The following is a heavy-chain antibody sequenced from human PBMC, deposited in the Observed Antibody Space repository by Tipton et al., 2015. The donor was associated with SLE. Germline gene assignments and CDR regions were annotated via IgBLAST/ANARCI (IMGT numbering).Heavy chain of an antibody. CDR2: FNSDGGST. D-gene: IGHD3-10*01. J-gene: IGHJ4*02. CDR1: GVTFRSYW. Sequence: SLRLSCAVSGVTFRSYWMHWVRQTPGKGLGWVSRFNSDGGSTSYADSVKGRFTISRDNAKNSLYLQMNSLRAEDTAVYYCASSGAASQAFDYWGQGTLVTVSS. CDR3: ASSGAASQAFDY. V-gene: IGHV3-74*01.